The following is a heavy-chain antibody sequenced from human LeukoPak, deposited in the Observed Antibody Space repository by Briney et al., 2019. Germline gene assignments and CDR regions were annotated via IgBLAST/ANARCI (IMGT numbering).Heavy chain of an antibody. Sequence: GASVKVSCKASGYTFTSYDINWVRQATGQGLEWMGWMNPNSGNTGYAQKFQGRVTMTRNTSISTAYMELRSLRSDDTAVYYCARAHLWGVSSGYYLNYWGQGTLVTVSS. V-gene: IGHV1-8*01. D-gene: IGHD3-22*01. CDR3: ARAHLWGVSSGYYLNY. CDR2: MNPNSGNT. CDR1: GYTFTSYD. J-gene: IGHJ4*02.